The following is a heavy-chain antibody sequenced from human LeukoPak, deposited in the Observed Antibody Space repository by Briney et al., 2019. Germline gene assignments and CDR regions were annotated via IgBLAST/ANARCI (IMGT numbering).Heavy chain of an antibody. J-gene: IGHJ4*02. Sequence: ASVKVSCKASGYTFTGYYMHWVRQAPGQGLEWMGWINPNSGGTNYAQKFQGRVTMTRDTSISTAYMELSRLRSDDTAVYYCARHADYYGSGSYALDYWGQGTLVTVSS. CDR2: INPNSGGT. V-gene: IGHV1-2*02. D-gene: IGHD3-10*01. CDR1: GYTFTGYY. CDR3: ARHADYYGSGSYALDY.